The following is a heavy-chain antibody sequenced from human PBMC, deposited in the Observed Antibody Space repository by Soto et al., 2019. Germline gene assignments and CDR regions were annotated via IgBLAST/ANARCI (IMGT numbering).Heavy chain of an antibody. J-gene: IGHJ6*02. D-gene: IGHD6-13*01. CDR1: GYTLTSYG. Sequence: GSPVEVACRASGYTLTSYGMSWVRQAPGQGVEWMGWIRAYNGKANYAEKLQGRVTRTTETSTSTAYVELRSLRSDDTAVYSCPRLASSCPYSYYYGMDVWRQGTTVTVSS. V-gene: IGHV1-18*01. CDR3: PRLASSCPYSYYYGMDV. CDR2: IRAYNGKA.